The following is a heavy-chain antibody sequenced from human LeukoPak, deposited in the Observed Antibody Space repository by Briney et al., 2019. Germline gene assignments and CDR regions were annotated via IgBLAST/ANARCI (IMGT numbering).Heavy chain of an antibody. CDR2: IYYSRST. Sequence: SETLSLTCTVSGASISSYYWSWIRQPPGKGLEWIGYIYYSRSTNYKPSLKSRVTISVDTSKNQFSLKLSSVAAADTAVYYCARGRSSMVRGYYYYYMDVWGKGTTVTISS. D-gene: IGHD3-10*01. V-gene: IGHV4-59*01. J-gene: IGHJ6*03. CDR1: GASISSYY. CDR3: ARGRSSMVRGYYYYYMDV.